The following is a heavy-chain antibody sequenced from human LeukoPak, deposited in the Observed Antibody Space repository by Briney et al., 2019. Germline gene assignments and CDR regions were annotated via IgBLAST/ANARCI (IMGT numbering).Heavy chain of an antibody. CDR2: ISGSGGST. CDR1: GFTFSNYA. CDR3: AKANKGYYFDY. J-gene: IGHJ4*02. V-gene: IGHV3-23*01. D-gene: IGHD1/OR15-1a*01. Sequence: PGGSLRLSCAASGFTFSNYAMSWARQAPGRGLEWVSAISGSGGSTYYADSVKGRFTISRDNSKNTLYLQMNSLRAEDTAVYYCAKANKGYYFDYWGQGTLVTVSS.